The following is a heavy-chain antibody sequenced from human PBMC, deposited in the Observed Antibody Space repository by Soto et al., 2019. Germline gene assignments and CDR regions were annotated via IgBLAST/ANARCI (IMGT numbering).Heavy chain of an antibody. J-gene: IGHJ6*02. D-gene: IGHD3-3*01. V-gene: IGHV3-30*18. CDR2: ISYDGSNK. CDR1: GFTFSSYG. Sequence: GGSLRLSCAASGFTFSSYGMHWVRQAPGKGLEWVAVISYDGSNKYYADSVKGRFTISRDNSKNTLYLQMNSLRAEDTAVYYCAKDLYDFWSGYPSSNGMDVWGQGTTVTVSS. CDR3: AKDLYDFWSGYPSSNGMDV.